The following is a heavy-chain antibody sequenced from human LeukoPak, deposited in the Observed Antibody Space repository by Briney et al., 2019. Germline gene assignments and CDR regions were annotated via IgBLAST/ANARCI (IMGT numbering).Heavy chain of an antibody. V-gene: IGHV3-23*01. CDR1: GFTFSSYA. CDR2: ISGSAGTT. CDR3: AKDSGIFYGDYLDY. Sequence: GGSLRLSCAASGFTFSSYAMSWVRQAPGKGLEWVSGISGSAGTTYYADSVKGRFTISRDNSKNTLYLQMNSLRAEDTAVYYCAKDSGIFYGDYLDYWGQGTLVTVSS. J-gene: IGHJ4*02. D-gene: IGHD2-8*01.